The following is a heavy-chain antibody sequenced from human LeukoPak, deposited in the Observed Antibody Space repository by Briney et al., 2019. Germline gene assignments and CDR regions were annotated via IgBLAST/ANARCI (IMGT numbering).Heavy chain of an antibody. CDR1: GYTFTSYG. J-gene: IGHJ6*02. D-gene: IGHD2-15*01. CDR2: ISAYNGNT. V-gene: IGHV1-18*01. Sequence: ASVKVSGKASGYTFTSYGISWVRQAPGQGLEWMGWISAYNGNTNYAQKLQGRVTMTTDTSTSTAYMELRSLRSGDTAVYYCARDPPRIVVVVAATNYYGMDVWGQGTTVTVSS. CDR3: ARDPPRIVVVVAATNYYGMDV.